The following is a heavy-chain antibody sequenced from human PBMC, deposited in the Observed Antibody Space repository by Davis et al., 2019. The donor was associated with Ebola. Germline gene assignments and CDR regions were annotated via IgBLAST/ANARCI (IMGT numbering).Heavy chain of an antibody. Sequence: GGSLRLSCAASGFTFSSYGMHWVRQAPGKGLEWVAVIWYDGSNKYYADSVKGRFTISRDNSKNTLYLQMNSLRAEDTAVYYCAREGVWEQLGNYYYYGMDVWGQGTTVTVSS. CDR3: AREGVWEQLGNYYYYGMDV. CDR1: GFTFSSYG. CDR2: IWYDGSNK. J-gene: IGHJ6*02. V-gene: IGHV3-33*01. D-gene: IGHD6-13*01.